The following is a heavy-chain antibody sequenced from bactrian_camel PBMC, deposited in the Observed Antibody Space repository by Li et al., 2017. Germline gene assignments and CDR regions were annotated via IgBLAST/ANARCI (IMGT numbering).Heavy chain of an antibody. V-gene: IGHV3S54*01. CDR1: GIASGNC. CDR2: MYTGGGST. J-gene: IGHJ4*01. D-gene: IGHD6*01. Sequence: HVQLVESGGGSVQAGGSLTLSCTTSGIASGNCMGWFRQAPGKEPEGVAAMYTGGGSTYYAAFVRGRFTISQDNAKNTVYLQMNSLKPEVNGMYYCAAVPRGKSCGSWYPPPNYWGQGRGTQVTVS.